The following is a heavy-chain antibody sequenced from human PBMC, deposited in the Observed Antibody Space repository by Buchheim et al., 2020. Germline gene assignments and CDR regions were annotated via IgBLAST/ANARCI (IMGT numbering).Heavy chain of an antibody. D-gene: IGHD2-2*01. CDR1: GFTFSSYG. J-gene: IGHJ6*02. CDR2: ISYDGSNK. Sequence: QVQLVESGGGVVQPGRSLRLSCAASGFTFSSYGMHWVRQAPGKGLEWVAVISYDGSNKYYADSVKGRFTISRDNSKNTLYLQMNSLRAEDTAVYYWAKDSVPAAPYGMDVWGQGTT. CDR3: AKDSVPAAPYGMDV. V-gene: IGHV3-30*18.